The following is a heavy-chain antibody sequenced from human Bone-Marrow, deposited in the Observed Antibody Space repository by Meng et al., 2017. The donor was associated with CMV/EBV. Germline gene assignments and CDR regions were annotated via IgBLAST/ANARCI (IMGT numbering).Heavy chain of an antibody. V-gene: IGHV4-34*01. D-gene: IGHD2-2*01. CDR2: INHSGST. CDR3: ARTRYCSSTSCQGNFDY. Sequence: QVQLQQWGAGLLKPSETLSLTCAVYGGSFSGYYWSWIRQPPGKGLEWIGEINHSGSTNYNPSLKSRVTISVDTSKNQFSLKLSSVTAADTAVHYCARTRYCSSTSCQGNFDYWGQGTLVTVSS. CDR1: GGSFSGYY. J-gene: IGHJ4*02.